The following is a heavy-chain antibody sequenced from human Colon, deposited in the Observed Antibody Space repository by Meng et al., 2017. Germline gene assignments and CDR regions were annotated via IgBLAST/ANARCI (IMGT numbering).Heavy chain of an antibody. CDR1: GGSLISSNW. Sequence: GQLAESGPGTWKPSGTLSLTCVVSGGSLISSNWWTWVRQAPGKGLEWIGEIYRSGSTNYNPSLKSRVTISIDTSKNEFSLKLTSVTAADTALYYCARRVQYSSGYYYFDFWGQGTLVTVSS. V-gene: IGHV4-4*02. CDR2: IYRSGST. CDR3: ARRVQYSSGYYYFDF. D-gene: IGHD3-22*01. J-gene: IGHJ4*02.